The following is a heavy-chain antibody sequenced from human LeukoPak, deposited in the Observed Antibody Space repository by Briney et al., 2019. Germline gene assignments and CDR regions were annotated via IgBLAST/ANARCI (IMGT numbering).Heavy chain of an antibody. CDR2: ISWNSGSI. J-gene: IGHJ6*02. CDR3: VKDSSAYAMDV. CDR1: GFTFDEYA. Sequence: GRSLRLSCAASGFTFDEYAMHWVRQAPGKGLEWVSGISWNSGSIGYAGSVKGRFTISRDNAMNSLYLQMTSLRAEDTALYYCVKDSSAYAMDVWGQGTTVTVSS. D-gene: IGHD6-6*01. V-gene: IGHV3-9*01.